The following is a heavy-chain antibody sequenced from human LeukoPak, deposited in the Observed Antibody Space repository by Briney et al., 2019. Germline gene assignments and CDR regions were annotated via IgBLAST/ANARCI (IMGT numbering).Heavy chain of an antibody. D-gene: IGHD4-23*01. CDR1: GFTVSSNY. V-gene: IGHV3-66*01. CDR2: IYSGGST. J-gene: IGHJ4*02. CDR3: ASLYYGGNNFDY. Sequence: GGSLRLSCAASGFTVSSNYMSWVRQAPGKGLEWVSVIYSGGSTHYADSVKGRFTISRDNSKNTLYLQMNSLRAEDTAVYYCASLYYGGNNFDYWGQGTLVTVSS.